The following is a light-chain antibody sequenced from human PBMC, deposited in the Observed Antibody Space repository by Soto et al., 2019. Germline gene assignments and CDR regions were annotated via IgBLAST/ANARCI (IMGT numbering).Light chain of an antibody. Sequence: QSVLTQPPSVSGAPGQRVTISCTGSSSNIGAGYDVHWYQQLPGTAPKLLIYGNSNRPSGVPDRFSGSKSGTSASLAITGLQAEEGADYYCQSYDSSLSGYVVFGGGTKLTVL. V-gene: IGLV1-40*01. CDR3: QSYDSSLSGYVV. CDR1: SSNIGAGYD. J-gene: IGLJ2*01. CDR2: GNS.